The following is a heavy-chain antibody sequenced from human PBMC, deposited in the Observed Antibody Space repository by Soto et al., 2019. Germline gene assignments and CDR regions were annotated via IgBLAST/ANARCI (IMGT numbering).Heavy chain of an antibody. D-gene: IGHD6-13*01. CDR2: VSFDGTNK. Sequence: QVQLVESGGGVVQPGRSLRLSCAASGFTFSTHAMHWVRQAPGKGLECVAIVSFDGTNKYHADSVKGRFTISRVNSKNTLYLQMSGLTPEDTAVYYCARDQTGITTAGGGRIDHWGQGTLVTVSS. V-gene: IGHV3-30-3*01. CDR3: ARDQTGITTAGGGRIDH. CDR1: GFTFSTHA. J-gene: IGHJ4*02.